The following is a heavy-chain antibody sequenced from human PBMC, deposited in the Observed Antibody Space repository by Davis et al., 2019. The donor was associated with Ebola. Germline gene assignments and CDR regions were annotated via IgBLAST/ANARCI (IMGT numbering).Heavy chain of an antibody. CDR1: GFIFSPYV. D-gene: IGHD2/OR15-2a*01. CDR2: GTSADT. V-gene: IGHV3-23*01. CDR3: AKDNRNIWSEV. J-gene: IGHJ3*01. Sequence: GGSLRLSCSASGFIFSPYVLSWVRLAPGKGLEWVSTYGTSADTYYAASVKGRFTISSDNSKNTLYLQMNGLRVEDTAIYYCAKDNRNIWSEVWGQGTMVTVSS.